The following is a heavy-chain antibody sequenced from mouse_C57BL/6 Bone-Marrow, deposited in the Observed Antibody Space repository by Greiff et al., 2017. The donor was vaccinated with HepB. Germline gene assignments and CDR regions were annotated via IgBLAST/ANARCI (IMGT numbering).Heavy chain of an antibody. CDR1: GYTFTGYW. J-gene: IGHJ3*01. CDR2: IYPGSGST. Sequence: VQLQQPGAELVKPGASVKISCKASGYTFTGYWITWVKQSPGQGLEWIGVIYPGSGSTNYNEKFKTKATLTVDTSSNTAYMQLSSLTSEDSAVYYCAREGSSPFAYWGQGTLVTVSA. V-gene: IGHV1-55*01. D-gene: IGHD1-1*01. CDR3: AREGSSPFAY.